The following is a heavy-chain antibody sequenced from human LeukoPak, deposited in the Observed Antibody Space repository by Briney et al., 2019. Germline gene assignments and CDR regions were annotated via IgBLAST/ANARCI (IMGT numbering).Heavy chain of an antibody. CDR3: ARGPLAGTTEPQFDY. D-gene: IGHD1-1*01. CDR2: INHSGST. Sequence: SETLSLTCAVYGGSFGGYYWSWIRQPPGKGLEWIGEINHSGSTNYNPSLKSRVTISVDTSKNQFSLKLSSVTAADTAVYYCARGPLAGTTEPQFDYWGQGTLVTVSS. V-gene: IGHV4-34*01. CDR1: GGSFGGYY. J-gene: IGHJ4*02.